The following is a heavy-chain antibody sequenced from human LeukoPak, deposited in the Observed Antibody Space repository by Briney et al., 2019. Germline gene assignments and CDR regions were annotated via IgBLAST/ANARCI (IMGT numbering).Heavy chain of an antibody. CDR2: SYYSGST. Sequence: SETLSLTCTVSGYSISSGYYWSWIRQPPGKGLEWIGYSYYSGSTNYNPSLKSRVTISLDTSKNQFSLMLSSVTAADTAVYYCAKEGYDFWSGFPNWFDPWGQGTLVTVSS. CDR1: GYSISSGYY. J-gene: IGHJ5*02. D-gene: IGHD3-3*01. CDR3: AKEGYDFWSGFPNWFDP. V-gene: IGHV4-61*01.